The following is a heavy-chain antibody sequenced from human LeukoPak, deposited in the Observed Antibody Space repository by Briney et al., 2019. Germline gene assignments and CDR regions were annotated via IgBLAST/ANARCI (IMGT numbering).Heavy chain of an antibody. Sequence: PGGSLRLSCAASGFPFSNHAMNWVRQPPGKGLEWVSAISNCNTYYADSVRGRFTISRDDSKNMVYLQMNSLRDEDTALYYCVREAGYCASVCLKSNWFDPWGQGTLVTVSS. CDR1: GFPFSNHA. D-gene: IGHD2-21*02. J-gene: IGHJ5*02. CDR2: ISNCNT. V-gene: IGHV3-23*01. CDR3: VREAGYCASVCLKSNWFDP.